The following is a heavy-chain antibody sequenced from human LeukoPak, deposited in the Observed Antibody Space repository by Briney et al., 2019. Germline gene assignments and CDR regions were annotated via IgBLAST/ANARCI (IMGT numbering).Heavy chain of an antibody. CDR2: ISWNSGSI. CDR3: AKAYGSGSSASIDY. D-gene: IGHD3-10*01. CDR1: GFTFDDYA. J-gene: IGHJ4*02. Sequence: GRSLRLSSAASGFTFDDYAMHWVRQAPGKGLEWVSGISWNSGSIGYADSVKGRFTISRDNAENSLYLQMNSLRAEDTALYYCAKAYGSGSSASIDYWGQGTLVTVSS. V-gene: IGHV3-9*01.